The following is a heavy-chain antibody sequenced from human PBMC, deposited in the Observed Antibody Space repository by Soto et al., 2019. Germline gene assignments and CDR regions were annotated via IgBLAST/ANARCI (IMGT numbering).Heavy chain of an antibody. V-gene: IGHV3-23*01. CDR2: ISGSAGTT. CDR3: AKGRQHFDFWCLDY. J-gene: IGHJ4*02. Sequence: GWSLRLSCAASGFTFISYAMHWVRQAPGKGLEWVSSISGSAGTTNYATSVEGRVTISRDNSKNTLYLQIHSLRAEDTGVYYCAKGRQHFDFWCLDYWGQGTLATVSS. CDR1: GFTFISYA. D-gene: IGHD3-3*01.